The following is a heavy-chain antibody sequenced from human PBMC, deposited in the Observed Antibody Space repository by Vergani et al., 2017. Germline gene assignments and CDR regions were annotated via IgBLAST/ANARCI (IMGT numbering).Heavy chain of an antibody. Sequence: EVQLLESGGGLVQPGGSLRLSCAASGFTFSSYAMSWVRQAPGKGLEWVSVIYSGGSTYYADSVKGRFTISRDNSKNTLYLQMNSLRAEDTAVYYCARVFLGGFDYWGQGTLVTVSS. D-gene: IGHD1-26*01. CDR1: GFTFSSYA. V-gene: IGHV3-23*03. CDR3: ARVFLGGFDY. J-gene: IGHJ4*02. CDR2: IYSGGST.